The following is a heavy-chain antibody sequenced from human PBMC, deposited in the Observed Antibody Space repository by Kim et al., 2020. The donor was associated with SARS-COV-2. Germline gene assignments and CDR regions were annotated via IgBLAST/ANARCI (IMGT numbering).Heavy chain of an antibody. V-gene: IGHV1-69*13. CDR3: ARDRNSSGYYLPDAFDI. Sequence: SVKVSCKASGGTFSSYAISWVRQAPGQGLEWMGGIIPIFGTANYAQKFQGRVTITADESTSTAYMELSSLRSEDTAVYYCARDRNSSGYYLPDAFDIWGQGTMVTVSS. D-gene: IGHD3-22*01. CDR1: GGTFSSYA. J-gene: IGHJ3*02. CDR2: IIPIFGTA.